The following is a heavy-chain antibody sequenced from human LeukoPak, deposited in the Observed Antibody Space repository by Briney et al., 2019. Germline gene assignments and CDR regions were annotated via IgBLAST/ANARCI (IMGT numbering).Heavy chain of an antibody. J-gene: IGHJ4*02. CDR2: IFDTGKT. Sequence: PSETLSLTCSVSGASLSSYYWGWIRQSPGKGLEWLGYIFDTGKTDYNPSLKSRGTLSLDTSKNQFSLRLTSVTAADTAVYYCVTGYYEPFDNWGQGTLVTVSS. V-gene: IGHV4-59*01. CDR1: GASLSSYY. D-gene: IGHD3-3*01. CDR3: VTGYYEPFDN.